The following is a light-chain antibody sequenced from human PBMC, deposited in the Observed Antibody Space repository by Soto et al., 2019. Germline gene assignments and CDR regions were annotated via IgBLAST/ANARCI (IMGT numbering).Light chain of an antibody. CDR2: EVT. Sequence: QSVLTQPASVSGSPGQSIAISCTGTSCDVGGYDYVSWYQQQPDKAPKLMIYEVTKRPSGVSNRFSGSKSGNTASLTISGLQAEDEADYYCSSHTSGSTRVFGTGTKVTVL. CDR1: SCDVGGYDY. V-gene: IGLV2-14*01. J-gene: IGLJ1*01. CDR3: SSHTSGSTRV.